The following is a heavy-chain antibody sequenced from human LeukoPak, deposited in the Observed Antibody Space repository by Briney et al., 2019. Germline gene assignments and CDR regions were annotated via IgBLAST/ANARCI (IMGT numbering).Heavy chain of an antibody. V-gene: IGHV3-48*03. D-gene: IGHD3-3*01. CDR2: ISNRGSTI. J-gene: IGHJ4*02. CDR3: ATLWSGWSTLRAL. CDR1: GFTFSNYE. Sequence: GGSLRLSCAASGFTFSNYEMNWVRQAPGKGLEWVSYISNRGSTIYYADSVKGRFTISRDNAKNSLYLQMNSLKAEDTAIYYCATLWSGWSTLRALCGQGTLVT.